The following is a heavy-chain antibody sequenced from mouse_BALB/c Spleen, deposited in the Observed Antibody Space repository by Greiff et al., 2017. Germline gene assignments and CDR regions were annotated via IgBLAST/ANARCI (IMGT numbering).Heavy chain of an antibody. J-gene: IGHJ2*01. V-gene: IGHV5-6*01. CDR2: ISSGGSYT. Sequence: EVQVVESGGDLVKPGGSLKLSCAASGFTFSSYGMSWVRQTPDKRLEWVATISSGGSYTYYPDSVKGRFTISRDNAKNTLYLQMSSLKSEDTAMYYCARHERFDYWGQGTTLTVSS. CDR3: ARHERFDY. CDR1: GFTFSSYG.